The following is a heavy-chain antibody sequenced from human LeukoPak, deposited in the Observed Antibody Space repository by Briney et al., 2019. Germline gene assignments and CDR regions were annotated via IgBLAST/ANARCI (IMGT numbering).Heavy chain of an antibody. CDR3: AKGSEMATDLRGALDI. CDR2: ISGSGGST. J-gene: IGHJ3*02. Sequence: GGSLRLSCAAPGFTFSSYAMHWVRQAPGKGLEWVSAISGSGGSTYYADSVKGRFTISRDNSKNTLYLQMNSLRAEDTAVYYCAKGSEMATDLRGALDIWGQGTMVTVSS. CDR1: GFTFSSYA. D-gene: IGHD5-24*01. V-gene: IGHV3-23*01.